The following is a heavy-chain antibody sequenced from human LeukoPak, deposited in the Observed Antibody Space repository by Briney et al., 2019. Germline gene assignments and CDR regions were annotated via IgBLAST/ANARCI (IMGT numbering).Heavy chain of an antibody. CDR3: ARVALADPYYDFWSGYQYLDY. Sequence: SVKVSCKASGGTFSSYAISWVRQAPGQGLEWMGGIIPIFGTANYAQKFQGRVTITADESTSTAYMELSGLRSEDTAVYYCARVALADPYYDFWSGYQYLDYWGQGTLVTVSS. J-gene: IGHJ4*02. CDR2: IIPIFGTA. V-gene: IGHV1-69*13. D-gene: IGHD3-3*01. CDR1: GGTFSSYA.